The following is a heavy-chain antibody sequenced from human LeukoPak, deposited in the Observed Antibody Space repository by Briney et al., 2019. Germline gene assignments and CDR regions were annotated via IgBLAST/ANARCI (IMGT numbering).Heavy chain of an antibody. Sequence: TGGSLRLSCAASGFTFSSYAMSWVRQAPGKGLEWVSAISGSGGSTYYADSVKGRFTISRDNSKNTLYLQMNSLRAEDTAVYYCAKVSVVNRYQLLYGDAFDIWGQGTMVTVSS. V-gene: IGHV3-23*01. J-gene: IGHJ3*02. CDR3: AKVSVVNRYQLLYGDAFDI. CDR2: ISGSGGST. D-gene: IGHD2-2*02. CDR1: GFTFSSYA.